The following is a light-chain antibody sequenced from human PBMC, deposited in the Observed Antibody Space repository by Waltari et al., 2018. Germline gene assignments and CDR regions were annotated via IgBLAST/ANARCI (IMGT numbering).Light chain of an antibody. J-gene: IGLJ2*01. CDR2: DVS. CDR3: SSYTNSNTLV. Sequence: QSALTQPASVSGSPGPSITLSCPGTSRDGGGYYYNSWYQQHPGKAPKLMIYDVSNRPSGVSDRFSGSKSGNSASLTISGLQAEDEADYYCSSYTNSNTLVFGGGTNLTVL. V-gene: IGLV2-14*03. CDR1: SRDGGGYYY.